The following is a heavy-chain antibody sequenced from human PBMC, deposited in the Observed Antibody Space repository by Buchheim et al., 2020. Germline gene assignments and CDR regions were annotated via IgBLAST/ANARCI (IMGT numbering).Heavy chain of an antibody. CDR1: GGSISSYY. V-gene: IGHV4-59*01. Sequence: QVQLQESGPGLVKPSETLSLTCTVSGGSISSYYWSWIRQPPGKGLEWIGYIYYSGSTNYNPSLKSRVTISVDTSKNQFSLKPSSVTAADTAVYYCARAHQQQLVLWGQGTL. D-gene: IGHD6-13*01. CDR2: IYYSGST. CDR3: ARAHQQQLVL. J-gene: IGHJ4*02.